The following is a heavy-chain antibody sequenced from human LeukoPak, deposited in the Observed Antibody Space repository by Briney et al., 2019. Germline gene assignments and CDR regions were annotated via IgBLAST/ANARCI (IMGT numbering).Heavy chain of an antibody. Sequence: ASVKVSRKASGYTFTGYYMHWVRQAPGQGLEWMGWINPNSGGTNYAQKFQGWVTMTRDTSISTAYMELSRLRSDDTAVYYCARALRRYYDSSGYVPFDPWGQGTLVTVSS. V-gene: IGHV1-2*04. D-gene: IGHD3-22*01. CDR1: GYTFTGYY. CDR2: INPNSGGT. J-gene: IGHJ5*02. CDR3: ARALRRYYDSSGYVPFDP.